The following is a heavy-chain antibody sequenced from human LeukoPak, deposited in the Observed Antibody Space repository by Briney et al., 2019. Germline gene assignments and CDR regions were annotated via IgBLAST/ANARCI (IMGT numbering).Heavy chain of an antibody. CDR3: ARPEMATMKIDY. Sequence: GESLKISCKASGYSFTTYWIGWVRQMPGKGLEWMGIIYPADSTAHYSPSFQGQVTISVDKSINTAYLQWSRLKASDTAMYYCARPEMATMKIDYWGQGTLVTVSS. V-gene: IGHV5-51*01. J-gene: IGHJ4*02. CDR1: GYSFTTYW. CDR2: IYPADSTA. D-gene: IGHD5-24*01.